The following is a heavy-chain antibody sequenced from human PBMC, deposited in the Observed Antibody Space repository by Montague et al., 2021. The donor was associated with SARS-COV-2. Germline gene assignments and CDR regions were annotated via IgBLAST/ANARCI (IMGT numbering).Heavy chain of an antibody. CDR2: IYSTVIT. CDR3: ARDPHDYGWFDP. V-gene: IGHV4-61*09. Sequence: TLSLTCTVSGGSISSASYYWSWIRQPAGKGLEWIGHIYSTVITNYSPSLKSRVTISVDLSKNQFSLKMTSVTAADTAAYYCARDPHDYGWFDPWGQGILVTVSS. D-gene: IGHD4-17*01. J-gene: IGHJ5*02. CDR1: GGSISSASYY.